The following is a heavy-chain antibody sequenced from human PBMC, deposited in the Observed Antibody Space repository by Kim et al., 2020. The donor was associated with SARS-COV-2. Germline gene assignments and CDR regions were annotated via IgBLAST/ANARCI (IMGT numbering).Heavy chain of an antibody. Sequence: STNYHPSLKSRVTQSVDTSKNQFSLRLSSVTAADTAVYYCAKFGFFSLDYWGQGTLVTVSS. CDR3: AKFGFFSLDY. J-gene: IGHJ4*02. CDR2: ST. D-gene: IGHD5-12*01. V-gene: IGHV4-59*10.